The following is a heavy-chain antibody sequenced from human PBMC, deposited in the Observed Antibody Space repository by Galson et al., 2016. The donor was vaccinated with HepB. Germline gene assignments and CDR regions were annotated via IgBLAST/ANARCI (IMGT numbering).Heavy chain of an antibody. CDR1: GFSLSTRGMC. J-gene: IGHJ3*02. D-gene: IGHD2-8*02. CDR2: IDWDDKK. V-gene: IGHV2-70*11. CDR3: ARTPRYCTGDGSVAFDI. Sequence: PALVKPPQTLTLTCTFSGFSLSTRGMCVSWIRQPPGKALEWLARIDWDDKKHHSTSLETRLTISKDTSENQVVLTMTNMDPVDTATYYCARTPRYCTGDGSVAFDIWGQGTLVTVSS.